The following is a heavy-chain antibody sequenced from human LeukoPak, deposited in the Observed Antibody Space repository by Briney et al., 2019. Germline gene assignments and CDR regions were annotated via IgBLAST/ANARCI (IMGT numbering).Heavy chain of an antibody. CDR3: ARDRRDGYNLYYFDL. Sequence: SETLSLTCTVSGGSIYSGSYYWSWIRQPARKGLEWIGRIYTSGSTNYNPSLKSRVTISVDTSKNQFSLKLSSVTAADTAVYYCARDRRDGYNLYYFDLWGQGTLVTVSS. J-gene: IGHJ4*02. CDR2: IYTSGST. CDR1: GGSIYSGSYY. D-gene: IGHD5-24*01. V-gene: IGHV4-61*02.